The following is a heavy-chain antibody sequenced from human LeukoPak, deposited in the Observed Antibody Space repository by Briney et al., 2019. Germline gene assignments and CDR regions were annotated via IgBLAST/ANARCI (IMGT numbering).Heavy chain of an antibody. V-gene: IGHV3-30*04. Sequence: GGSLRLSCAASGFTFSSYAMHWVRQAPGKGLEWVAVISYDGSNKYYADSVKGLFTISRDNSKNTLYLQMNSLRADDTAIYYCAKRDFWGQGTLVTVSS. CDR1: GFTFSSYA. CDR2: ISYDGSNK. CDR3: AKRDF. J-gene: IGHJ4*02.